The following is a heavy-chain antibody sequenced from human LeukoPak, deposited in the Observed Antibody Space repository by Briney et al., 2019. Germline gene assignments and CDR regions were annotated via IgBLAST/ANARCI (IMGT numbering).Heavy chain of an antibody. CDR1: GFNFSSYG. V-gene: IGHV3-30*02. CDR2: IRYDGSDK. CDR3: AKDLTTVVTRGDY. Sequence: GGSLRLSCAASGFNFSSYGMHWGRQAPGKGLEWVAFIRYDGSDKYYADSVRGRFTISRNNSNKTLYLQMNSLRAEDTAVYYCAKDLTTVVTRGDYWGQGTLVTVSS. J-gene: IGHJ4*02. D-gene: IGHD4-23*01.